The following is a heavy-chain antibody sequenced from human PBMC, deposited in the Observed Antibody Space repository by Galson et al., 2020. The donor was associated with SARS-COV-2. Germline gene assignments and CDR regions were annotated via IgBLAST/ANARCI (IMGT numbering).Heavy chain of an antibody. D-gene: IGHD3-22*01. Sequence: ASVKVSCKASGYNFTSYDINWVRQATGQGLEWMGWMNPNSGHTGYAQKFQGRVTITRNTSISTAYMELSSLRSEDTAVYYCARGSRGTMIVVVMSLYYYYMDGWGKGTTVTVSS. V-gene: IGHV1-8*01. CDR3: ARGSRGTMIVVVMSLYYYYMDG. CDR1: GYNFTSYD. CDR2: MNPNSGHT. J-gene: IGHJ6*03.